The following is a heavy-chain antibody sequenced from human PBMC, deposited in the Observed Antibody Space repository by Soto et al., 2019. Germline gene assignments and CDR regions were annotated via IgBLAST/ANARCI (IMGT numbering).Heavy chain of an antibody. CDR1: GFTFRSYG. CDR2: IWYDGSNK. J-gene: IGHJ4*02. V-gene: IGHV3-33*06. Sequence: QVQLVESGGGVVQPGRSLRLSCTASGFTFRSYGMHWVRQAPGKGLEWVAVIWYDGSNKYYADSVKGRFTISRDNSKNTLYLQMNSLRAEDTAMYVCAKDEEVLGSVSYFDDWGQGTLVAVSS. CDR3: AKDEEVLGSVSYFDD. D-gene: IGHD3-10*01.